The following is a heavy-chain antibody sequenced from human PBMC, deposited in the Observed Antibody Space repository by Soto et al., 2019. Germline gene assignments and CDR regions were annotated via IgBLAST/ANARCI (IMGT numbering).Heavy chain of an antibody. V-gene: IGHV3-23*01. CDR3: AKYVSEGPRLELHLYYFDY. Sequence: GGSLRLSCAASGFTFSSYAMSWVRQAPGKGLEWVSAISGSGGSTYYADSVKGRFTISRDNSKNTLYLQMNSLRAEDTAVYYCAKYVSEGPRLELHLYYFDYWGQGTLVTVSS. J-gene: IGHJ4*02. CDR1: GFTFSSYA. CDR2: ISGSGGST. D-gene: IGHD3-16*01.